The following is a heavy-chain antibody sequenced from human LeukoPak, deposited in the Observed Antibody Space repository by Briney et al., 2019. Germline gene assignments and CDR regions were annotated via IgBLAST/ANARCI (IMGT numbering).Heavy chain of an antibody. CDR2: INHSGST. V-gene: IGHV4-34*01. CDR3: MRRDTGWNYSDY. Sequence: SETLSLTCAVYGGSFSGYYWSWIRQPPGKGLEWIGEINHSGSTNYNPSLKSRVTISVDTSKNQFSLKLSSVVAADTAIYYCMRRDTGWNYSDYWGQGILVTVSS. CDR1: GGSFSGYY. D-gene: IGHD6-19*01. J-gene: IGHJ4*02.